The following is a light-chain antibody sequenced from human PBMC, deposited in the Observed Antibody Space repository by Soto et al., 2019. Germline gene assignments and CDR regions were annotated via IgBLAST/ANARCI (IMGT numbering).Light chain of an antibody. Sequence: DLVMTQSPDSLAVSLGERATINCKSSQSVLYSSNNKNYLAWYQQKPRQPPKLLIYWASTRESGVPDRFRGSGSGTDFTLTISSLQAKDVAVYYCQQYYSTPRTFGQGTKVDIK. CDR2: WAS. CDR1: QSVLYSSNNKNY. J-gene: IGKJ1*01. CDR3: QQYYSTPRT. V-gene: IGKV4-1*01.